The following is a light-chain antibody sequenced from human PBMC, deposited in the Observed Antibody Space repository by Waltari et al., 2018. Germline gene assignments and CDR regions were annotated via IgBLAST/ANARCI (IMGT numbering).Light chain of an antibody. CDR3: SSYTSAYTLV. J-gene: IGLJ1*01. Sequence: QSALTHPASVSGSPGQSTIISCTGTRSDVGAYNYVSWYQQHPGRAPRLMVYDVTNRPAGVSHRFFGSKSGNTASLTISGLRAEDEADYYCSSYTSAYTLVFGTGTKVTVL. V-gene: IGLV2-14*03. CDR2: DVT. CDR1: RSDVGAYNY.